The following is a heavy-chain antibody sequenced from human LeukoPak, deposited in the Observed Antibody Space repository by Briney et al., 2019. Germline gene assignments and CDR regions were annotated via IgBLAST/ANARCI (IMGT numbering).Heavy chain of an antibody. V-gene: IGHV1-8*01. CDR2: MNPNSGNT. D-gene: IGHD3-3*01. CDR3: ARAHYDFWSGYYLGWDY. CDR1: GYTFTSYD. Sequence: GASVKVSCKASGYTFTSYDINWVRQATGQGLEWMGWMNPNSGNTGYAQKFQGRVTMTRNTSISTAYMELSSLRSEDTAVYYCARAHYDFWSGYYLGWDYWGQGTLVTVSS. J-gene: IGHJ4*02.